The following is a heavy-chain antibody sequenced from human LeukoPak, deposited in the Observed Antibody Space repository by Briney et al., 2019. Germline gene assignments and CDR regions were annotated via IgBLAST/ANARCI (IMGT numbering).Heavy chain of an antibody. CDR2: ISSSSSTI. D-gene: IGHD5-24*01. CDR1: GFSFSSYS. J-gene: IGHJ4*02. V-gene: IGHV3-48*04. Sequence: GGSLRLSCAASGFSFSSYSMNWVRQAPGKGLEWVSYISSSSSTIYYADSVKGRFTISRDNAKNSLYLQMNSLRAEDTAVYYCARGGENGYKYYFDYWGQGTLVTVSS. CDR3: ARGGENGYKYYFDY.